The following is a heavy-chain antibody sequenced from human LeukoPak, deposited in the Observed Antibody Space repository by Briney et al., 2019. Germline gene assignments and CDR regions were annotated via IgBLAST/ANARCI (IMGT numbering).Heavy chain of an antibody. Sequence: PSQTLSLTCTVSGGSISSGSYYWSWIRQPPGMGLEWIGYIYSSGTTAYNPSLKSRVAISLDMSKNQFSLRLNSVTAPDTAVYYCARTDRSGYFDYWGQGIRVTVSS. V-gene: IGHV4-61*01. D-gene: IGHD5-12*01. CDR1: GGSISSGSYY. CDR3: ARTDRSGYFDY. CDR2: IYSSGTT. J-gene: IGHJ4*02.